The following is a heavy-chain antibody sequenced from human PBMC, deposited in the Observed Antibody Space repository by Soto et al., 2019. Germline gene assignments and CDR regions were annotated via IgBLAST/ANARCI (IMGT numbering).Heavy chain of an antibody. V-gene: IGHV1-3*01. Sequence: ASVKVSCKASGYTFTSYAMHWVRQAPGQRLEWMGWINAGNGNTKYSQKFQGRVTITRDTSASTAYMELSSLRSEDTAVYYCATVRGATRHGYYYYGMDVWGQGTKVTVSS. CDR3: ATVRGATRHGYYYYGMDV. J-gene: IGHJ6*02. CDR2: INAGNGNT. D-gene: IGHD3-16*01. CDR1: GYTFTSYA.